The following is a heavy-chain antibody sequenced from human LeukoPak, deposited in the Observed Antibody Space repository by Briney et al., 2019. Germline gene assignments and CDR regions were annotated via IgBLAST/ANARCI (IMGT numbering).Heavy chain of an antibody. Sequence: GASVKVSRKASGYTFTGYYMHWVRQAPGQGLEWMGRINPNSGGTNYAQKFQGRVTMTRDTSISTAYMELSRLRSDDTAVYYCARDRGAGYCSGGSCYYSDRSDAFDIWGQGTMVTVSS. V-gene: IGHV1-2*06. CDR3: ARDRGAGYCSGGSCYYSDRSDAFDI. D-gene: IGHD2-15*01. CDR1: GYTFTGYY. J-gene: IGHJ3*02. CDR2: INPNSGGT.